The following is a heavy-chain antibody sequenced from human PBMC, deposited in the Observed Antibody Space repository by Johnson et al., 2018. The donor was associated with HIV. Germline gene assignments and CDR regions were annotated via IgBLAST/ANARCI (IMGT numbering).Heavy chain of an antibody. CDR2: ISWNGGST. CDR1: GFTFDDYA. Sequence: VQLVESGGGVVRPGGSLRLSCVGSGFTFDDYALSWVRQLPGKGLEWVSGISWNGGSTAYADSVKGRFTISRDNAKNSLYLQMHSLRVEDTASYYCARALVGSPRAFEIWGQGTMVTISS. J-gene: IGHJ3*02. CDR3: ARALVGSPRAFEI. V-gene: IGHV3-20*04. D-gene: IGHD2-8*02.